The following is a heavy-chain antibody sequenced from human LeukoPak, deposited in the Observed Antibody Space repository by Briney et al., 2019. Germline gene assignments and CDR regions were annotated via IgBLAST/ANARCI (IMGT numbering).Heavy chain of an antibody. D-gene: IGHD3-9*01. CDR2: LSYEGSNK. CDR1: GFCFSSYA. CDR3: ARCYDILTGCPFDY. J-gene: IGHJ4*02. V-gene: IGHV3-30*04. Sequence: ALRLSCPDYGFCFSSYAMLGVRQAPAKGLEWVAVLSYEGSNKYYAYSVKGRFTISRDNSKNTLYLQMNSLRAEDTAVYYCARCYDILTGCPFDYWGQGTLVTVSS.